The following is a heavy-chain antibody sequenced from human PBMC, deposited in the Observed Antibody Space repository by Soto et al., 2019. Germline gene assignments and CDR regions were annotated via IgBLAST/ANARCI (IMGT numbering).Heavy chain of an antibody. CDR3: SGYYLYYYYGMDV. V-gene: IGHV4-34*01. CDR1: GGSFSGYY. Sequence: PSETLSLTCAVYGGSFSGYYWSWIRQPPGKGLEWIGEINHSGSTNYNPSLKSGVTISVDTSKNQFSLKLSSVTAADTAVYYCSGYYLYYYYGMDVWGQGTTVTVSS. CDR2: INHSGST. D-gene: IGHD3-3*01. J-gene: IGHJ6*02.